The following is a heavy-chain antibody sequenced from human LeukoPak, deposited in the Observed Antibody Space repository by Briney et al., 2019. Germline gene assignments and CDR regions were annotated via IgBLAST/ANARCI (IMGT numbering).Heavy chain of an antibody. J-gene: IGHJ3*02. D-gene: IGHD1-1*01. CDR3: ARGRWNDQRKTFDI. CDR1: GHTFTSYY. V-gene: IGHV1-46*01. CDR2: INPSGGST. Sequence: ASVKVSCKASGHTFTSYYMHWVRQAPGQGLDWMAIINPSGGSTSYAQNFQGRVTMTRDTSTSTVYMELSSLRSEDTAVYYCARGRWNDQRKTFDIWGQGTMVTVSS.